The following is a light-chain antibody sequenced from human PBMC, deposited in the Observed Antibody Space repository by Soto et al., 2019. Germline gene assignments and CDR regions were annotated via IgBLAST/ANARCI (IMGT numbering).Light chain of an antibody. CDR1: QSVSSN. CDR3: QQYNNCPYT. CDR2: GAS. V-gene: IGKV3-15*01. Sequence: EIVMTQSPATLSVSPGERATLSCRASQSVSSNLAWYQQKPGQAPRLLIYGASTRATGIPARFSGSGSGTEFTLTISRLQSEDFAVYYCQQYNNCPYTFGQGTKLEIK. J-gene: IGKJ2*01.